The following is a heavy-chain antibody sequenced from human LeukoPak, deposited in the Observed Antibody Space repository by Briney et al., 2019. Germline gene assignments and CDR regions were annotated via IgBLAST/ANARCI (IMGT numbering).Heavy chain of an antibody. J-gene: IGHJ4*02. CDR2: IYHSGST. CDR1: GYSISSGYY. V-gene: IGHV4-38-2*02. D-gene: IGHD1-14*01. Sequence: SETLSLTCTVSGYSISSGYYWGWIRQPPGTGLEWIGSIYHSGSTYYNPSLKSRVTISVDTSKNQFSLKLSSVTAADTAVYYCARDVQPYFDYWGQGTLVTVSS. CDR3: ARDVQPYFDY.